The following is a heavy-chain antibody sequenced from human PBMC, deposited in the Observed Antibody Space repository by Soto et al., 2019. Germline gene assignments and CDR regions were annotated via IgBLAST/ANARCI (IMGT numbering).Heavy chain of an antibody. V-gene: IGHV1-3*01. Sequence: ASVKVSCKASGYTFTSYAMHWVRQAPGQRLEWMGWINAGNGNTKYSQKFQGRVTITRDTSASTAYMELSSLRSEDTAVYYCAKSATVPAAIAYWGQGTLVTASS. CDR3: AKSATVPAAIAY. D-gene: IGHD2-2*02. CDR2: INAGNGNT. CDR1: GYTFTSYA. J-gene: IGHJ4*02.